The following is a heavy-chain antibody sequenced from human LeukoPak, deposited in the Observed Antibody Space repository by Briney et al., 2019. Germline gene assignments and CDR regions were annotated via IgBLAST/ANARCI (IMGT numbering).Heavy chain of an antibody. V-gene: IGHV4-59*01. D-gene: IGHD6-19*01. CDR3: ARDTGYSSGWYYFDY. CDR1: GGSISSYY. Sequence: SETLSLTCTVSGGSISSYYWSWIRQPPGKGLEWIGYIYYSGSTNYNSSLKSRVTISVDTPKNQFSLKLSSVTAADTAVYYCARDTGYSSGWYYFDYWGQGTLVTVSS. J-gene: IGHJ4*02. CDR2: IYYSGST.